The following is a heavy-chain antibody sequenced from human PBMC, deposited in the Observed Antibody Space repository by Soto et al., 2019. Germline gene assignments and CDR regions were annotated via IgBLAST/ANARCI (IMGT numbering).Heavy chain of an antibody. CDR3: TTPYSSSWYDLFAIQDY. CDR2: IKSKTDGGTT. V-gene: IGHV3-15*07. Sequence: PGGSLRLSCAASGFTFSNAWMNWVRQAPGKGLEWVGRIKSKTDGGTTDYAAPVKGRFTISRDDSKNTLYLQMNSLKTEDTGVYYCTTPYSSSWYDLFAIQDYWGQGTLVTVSS. J-gene: IGHJ4*02. D-gene: IGHD6-13*01. CDR1: GFTFSNAW.